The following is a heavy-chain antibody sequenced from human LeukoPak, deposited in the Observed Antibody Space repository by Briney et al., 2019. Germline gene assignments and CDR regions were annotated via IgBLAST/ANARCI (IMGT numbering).Heavy chain of an antibody. CDR2: IKEDGSEK. Sequence: GGSLRLSCAASGFTYNSYRMSWVRQAPGKGLEWVANIKEDGSEKYYVDSVKGRFTISRDNAKSSLYLQMNSLRAEDTAVYYCARERGDPMGRGVIIKHKYYYYMDVWGKGTTVTVSS. CDR1: GFTYNSYR. CDR3: ARERGDPMGRGVIIKHKYYYYMDV. J-gene: IGHJ6*03. V-gene: IGHV3-7*01. D-gene: IGHD3-10*01.